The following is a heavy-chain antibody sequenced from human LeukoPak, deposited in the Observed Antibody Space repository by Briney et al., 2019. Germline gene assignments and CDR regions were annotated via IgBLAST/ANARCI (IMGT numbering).Heavy chain of an antibody. Sequence: TGGSLRLSCAASGFTLSTYNMHWVRQAPGKGLVWVSRINTDGSSTTYADSVKGRFTISRDTAKNTLYLQMNSLGAEDTAVYYCVRKIVGADFDYWGQGTLVTVSS. V-gene: IGHV3-74*03. CDR3: VRKIVGADFDY. CDR1: GFTLSTYN. J-gene: IGHJ4*02. D-gene: IGHD1-26*01. CDR2: INTDGSST.